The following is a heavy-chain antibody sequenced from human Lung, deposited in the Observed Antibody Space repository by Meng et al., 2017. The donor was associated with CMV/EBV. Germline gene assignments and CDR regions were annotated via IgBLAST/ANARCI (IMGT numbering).Heavy chain of an antibody. CDR2: MHHSGTT. D-gene: IGHD2-2*01. CDR3: TRDPHCSSDSCLKFDP. CDR1: GDSISSSNYY. V-gene: IGHV4-39*07. Sequence: SXTXSLXCTVSGDSISSSNYYWAWIRQPPGKGLEWIVSMHHSGTTYYNSSLKSRVIMSLDTSKNQFSLELNSVTAADTAVYYCTRDPHCSSDSCLKFDPWXQGTXVNGAS. J-gene: IGHJ5*02.